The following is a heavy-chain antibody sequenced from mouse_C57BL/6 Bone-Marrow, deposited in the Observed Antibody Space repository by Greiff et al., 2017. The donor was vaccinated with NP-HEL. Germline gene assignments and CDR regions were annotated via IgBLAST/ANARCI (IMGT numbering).Heavy chain of an antibody. V-gene: IGHV2-9-1*01. D-gene: IGHD1-1*01. Sequence: VQLQESGPGLVAPSQSLSITCTVSGFSLTSYAISWVRQPPGKGLEWLGVIWTGGGTNYNSALKSRLSISKDNSKSQVFLKMNSLQTDDTARYYCARMNYGSPFYYFDYWGQGTTLTVSS. CDR1: GFSLTSYA. CDR2: IWTGGGT. CDR3: ARMNYGSPFYYFDY. J-gene: IGHJ2*01.